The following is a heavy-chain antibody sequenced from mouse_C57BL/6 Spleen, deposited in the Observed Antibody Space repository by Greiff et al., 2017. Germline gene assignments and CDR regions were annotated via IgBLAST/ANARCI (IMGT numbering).Heavy chain of an antibody. Sequence: QVQLQQPGAELVMPGASVKLSCKASGYTFTSYWMHWVKQRPGQGLEWIGEIDPSDSYTNYNQKFKGKSTLTVDKSSSTAYMQLSSLTSEDSAVYYCARRDRYWYFDVWGTGTTVTVSS. D-gene: IGHD3-3*01. V-gene: IGHV1-69*01. CDR2: IDPSDSYT. CDR3: ARRDRYWYFDV. J-gene: IGHJ1*03. CDR1: GYTFTSYW.